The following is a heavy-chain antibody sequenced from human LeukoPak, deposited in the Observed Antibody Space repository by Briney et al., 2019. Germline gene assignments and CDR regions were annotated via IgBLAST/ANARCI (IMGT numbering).Heavy chain of an antibody. CDR2: IYTSGST. V-gene: IGHV4-61*02. J-gene: IGHJ3*02. CDR3: ARESAMRGITIFGVVRKGRAFDI. Sequence: PSETLSLTCTVSGGSISSGSYYWSWIRQPAGKGLEWIGRIYTSGSTNYNPSLKSRVTISVDTSKNQFSLKLSSVTAADTAVYYCARESAMRGITIFGVVRKGRAFDIWGQGTMVTVSS. CDR1: GGSISSGSYY. D-gene: IGHD3-3*01.